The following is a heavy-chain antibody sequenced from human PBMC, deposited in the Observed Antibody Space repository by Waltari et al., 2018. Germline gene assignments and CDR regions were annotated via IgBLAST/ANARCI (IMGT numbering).Heavy chain of an antibody. D-gene: IGHD3-10*01. CDR2: FGPEDGQT. Sequence: QVRLLQSGAEVKKPGASVKVSCNLSGYTPSALSIPRFRQAPGKGLEWMGSFGPEDGQTIYAQKFQGRVTMTEDTSTHTAYMELSSLTSEDTAVYYCATRVGNLVQGVIVVSGHYYYMDVWGKGTTVTVSS. J-gene: IGHJ6*03. V-gene: IGHV1-24*01. CDR3: ATRVGNLVQGVIVVSGHYYYMDV. CDR1: GYTPSALS.